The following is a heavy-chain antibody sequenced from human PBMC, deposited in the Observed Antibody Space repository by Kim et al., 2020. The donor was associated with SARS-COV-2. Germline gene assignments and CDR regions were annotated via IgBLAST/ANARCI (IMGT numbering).Heavy chain of an antibody. V-gene: IGHV3-15*01. CDR2: VKSKGNGGTM. CDR3: TSDLGAYCGGDCYSRV. D-gene: IGHD2-21*02. J-gene: IGHJ6*02. Sequence: GGSLRLSCAASGFIFNNAWMNWVRQAPGKGLEWLGRVKSKGNGGTMAYGAPVKGRFTISRDDSKNTLYLQMNSLETEDTAVYYCTSDLGAYCGGDCYSRVWGQGTTVTVSS. CDR1: GFIFNNAW.